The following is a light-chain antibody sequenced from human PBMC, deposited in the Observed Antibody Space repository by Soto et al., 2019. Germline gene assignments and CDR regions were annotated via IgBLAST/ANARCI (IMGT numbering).Light chain of an antibody. V-gene: IGKV3-15*01. Sequence: EIVMTQSPATLSVSPGERATLSCRASQSVSSNLAWYQQKPGQALRLVIYGASTRATGIPARFSGSGSGTELTLTTRTLQSDDFAVYYGQQYNNWPPWTFGQGTKVEI. CDR3: QQYNNWPPWT. J-gene: IGKJ1*01. CDR1: QSVSSN. CDR2: GAS.